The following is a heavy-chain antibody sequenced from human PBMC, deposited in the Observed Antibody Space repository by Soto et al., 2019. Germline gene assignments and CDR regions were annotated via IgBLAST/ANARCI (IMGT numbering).Heavy chain of an antibody. CDR2: INSDGSST. CDR1: RFTFSSYW. CDR3: TRGPPPERFLERYYFDY. D-gene: IGHD3-3*01. Sequence: EVQLVESGGGLVQPGGSLRLSCAASRFTFSSYWMHWVRQAPGKGLVWVSRINSDGSSTSYADSVKGRFTISRDNAKNTLYLQMNSLRAEDTAVYYCTRGPPPERFLERYYFDYWGQGPLVTVSS. V-gene: IGHV3-74*01. J-gene: IGHJ4*02.